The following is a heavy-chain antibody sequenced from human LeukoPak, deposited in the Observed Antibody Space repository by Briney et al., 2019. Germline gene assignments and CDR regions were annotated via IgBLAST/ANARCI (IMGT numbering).Heavy chain of an antibody. CDR2: IGLGGDT. J-gene: IGHJ4*02. D-gene: IGHD6-13*01. V-gene: IGHV3-13*04. CDR1: GFTFSSFD. Sequence: PGGSLRLSCAASGFTFSSFDMHWVRHVTGKGLEWVSAIGLGGDTYYPGSVKGRFTISRENAKNSLYLQMNSLRAGDTAVYYCVRASSSWYYFDYWGQGTLVTVSS. CDR3: VRASSSWYYFDY.